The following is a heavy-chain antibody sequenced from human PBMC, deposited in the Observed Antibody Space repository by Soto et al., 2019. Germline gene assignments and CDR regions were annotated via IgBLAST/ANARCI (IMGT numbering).Heavy chain of an antibody. V-gene: IGHV1-3*01. CDR1: GYSFTAYA. CDR2: INPDNGNT. CDR3: ARDKNPIVPFLEWTNWFDP. D-gene: IGHD3-3*02. Sequence: ASVKVSCKAPGYSFTAYAMHWVRQAPGQGFEWMGSINPDNGNTKYSQKFQGRLTFTSDTSTSTAYMELSSLKSEDTALYFCARDKNPIVPFLEWTNWFDPWGQGTLVTVSS. J-gene: IGHJ5*02.